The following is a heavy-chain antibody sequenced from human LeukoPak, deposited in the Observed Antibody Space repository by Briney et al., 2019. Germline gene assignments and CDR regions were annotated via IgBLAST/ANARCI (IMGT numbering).Heavy chain of an antibody. V-gene: IGHV1-2*02. J-gene: IGHJ3*02. Sequence: ASVKVSCKASGYTFTGYYMHWVRQAPGQGLEWMGWINPNSGGTNYAQKFQGRVTMTRDTSISTAYMELSSLRSEDTAVYYCARGGPAGDFIVVAPTNNAFDIWGQGTMVTVSS. CDR3: ARGGPAGDFIVVAPTNNAFDI. CDR1: GYTFTGYY. D-gene: IGHD2-2*01. CDR2: INPNSGGT.